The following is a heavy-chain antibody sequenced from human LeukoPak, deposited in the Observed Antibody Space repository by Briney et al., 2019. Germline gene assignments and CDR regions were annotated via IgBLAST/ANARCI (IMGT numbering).Heavy chain of an antibody. Sequence: PGGSLRLSCASSTFTFSSYAMSWVRQAPGKGLEWVSGISGSGDNTYYADSVKGRFTISRDNSKNTLYVQVNSLGTEDTAAYYCAKGSYYDSSGSFYFDYWGQGTLVTVSS. CDR1: TFTFSSYA. J-gene: IGHJ4*02. CDR3: AKGSYYDSSGSFYFDY. V-gene: IGHV3-23*01. CDR2: ISGSGDNT. D-gene: IGHD3-22*01.